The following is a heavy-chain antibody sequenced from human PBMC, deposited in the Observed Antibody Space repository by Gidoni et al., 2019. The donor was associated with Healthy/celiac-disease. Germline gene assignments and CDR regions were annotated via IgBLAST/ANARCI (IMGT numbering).Heavy chain of an antibody. V-gene: IGHV3-23*01. J-gene: IGHJ5*02. D-gene: IGHD3-10*01. CDR1: GFTFSSYA. Sequence: EVQLLESGGGLVQPGGSLRLSCAASGFTFSSYAMSWVRQAPGKGLEWVSAISGSGGSTYYADSVKGRFTISRDNSKNTLYLQMNSLRAEDTAVYYCAKVTTMVRGAARGFDPWGQGTLVTVSS. CDR3: AKVTTMVRGAARGFDP. CDR2: ISGSGGST.